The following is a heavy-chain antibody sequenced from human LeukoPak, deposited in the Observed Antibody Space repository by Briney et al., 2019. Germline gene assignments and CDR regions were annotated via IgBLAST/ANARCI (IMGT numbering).Heavy chain of an antibody. J-gene: IGHJ4*02. D-gene: IGHD3-22*01. Sequence: SETLSLICAVYGGSFSGYYWSWIRQPPGKGLEWIGEINHSGSTNYNPSLKSRVTISVKTSKNQFSLKLSSVTAADTAVYYCARVTGYMIEDYFDNWGQGTLVTVSS. CDR3: ARVTGYMIEDYFDN. CDR1: GGSFSGYY. CDR2: INHSGST. V-gene: IGHV4-34*01.